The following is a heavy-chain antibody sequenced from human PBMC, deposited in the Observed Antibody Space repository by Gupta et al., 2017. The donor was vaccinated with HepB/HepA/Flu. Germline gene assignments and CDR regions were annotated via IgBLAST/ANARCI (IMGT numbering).Heavy chain of an antibody. CDR3: AHLPEHWVVTFDY. CDR1: GFSLRTTGMG. D-gene: IGHD2-15*01. Sequence: TQTLTLTCTFSGFSLRTTGMGVAWIRQPPGKALEWLALIYWNDDKRYRSSLKTRLTITKDTSKNQVVLTMTNMDPVDTAIYYCAHLPEHWVVTFDYWGQGTQVTVSS. J-gene: IGHJ4*02. V-gene: IGHV2-5*01. CDR2: IYWNDDK.